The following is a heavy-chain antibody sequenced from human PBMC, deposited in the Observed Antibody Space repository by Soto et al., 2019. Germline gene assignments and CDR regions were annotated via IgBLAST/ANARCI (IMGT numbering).Heavy chain of an antibody. D-gene: IGHD3-16*01. Sequence: SVKVSCKDSGGLFSSFAISWVRQAPGQGLEWLGGIIPVFGTTNYAEKFQDRVTITADESTNTAYMELSSLTSGDTAMYYCARGGGPYVWFNEFWGQGTLVTVSS. CDR2: IIPVFGTT. CDR1: GGLFSSFA. V-gene: IGHV1-69*13. CDR3: ARGGGPYVWFNEF. J-gene: IGHJ4*02.